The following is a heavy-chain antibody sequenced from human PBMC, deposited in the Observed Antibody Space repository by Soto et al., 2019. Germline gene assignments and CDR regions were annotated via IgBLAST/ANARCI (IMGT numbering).Heavy chain of an antibody. V-gene: IGHV1-18*01. CDR3: ARESRNYDALDY. Sequence: QVQLMQSGLEVKRPGASVKVSCKTSGYTFTSYVISWERQAPGHGLEWMGWISADNHNTNVAQNFQGRVTLTTDTSTTTVFMELRNPRSDDTAVYYCARESRNYDALDYWGQGTLVTVSS. CDR2: ISADNHNT. J-gene: IGHJ4*02. CDR1: GYTFTSYV. D-gene: IGHD3-22*01.